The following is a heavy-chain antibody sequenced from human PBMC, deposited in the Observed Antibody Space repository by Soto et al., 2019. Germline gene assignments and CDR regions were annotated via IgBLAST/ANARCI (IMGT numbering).Heavy chain of an antibody. CDR3: ARAMVRGKNYYGVDV. CDR2: IYPGDSNT. D-gene: IGHD3-10*01. J-gene: IGHJ6*02. CDR1: GYSFTSYW. V-gene: IGHV5-51*01. Sequence: GESLKISCNGSGYSFTSYWIGWVRQTPGKGLEWLGIIYPGDSNTKYNPSFEGQVTISADKSINTAHLQWSSLKASDTVMYYCARAMVRGKNYYGVDVWGQGTTVTVSS.